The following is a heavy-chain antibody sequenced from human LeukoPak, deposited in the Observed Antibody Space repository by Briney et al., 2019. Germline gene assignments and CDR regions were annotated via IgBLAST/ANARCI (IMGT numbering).Heavy chain of an antibody. J-gene: IGHJ4*02. CDR2: IYTSGST. D-gene: IGHD3-16*02. CDR1: GGSISSYY. CDR3: ALLYDYVWGSYLDY. V-gene: IGHV4-4*07. Sequence: SETLSLTCTVSGGSISSYYWSWIWQPDGPGLEWIGRIYTSGSTNYNPSLKSRVTMSVDTSKNQFSLKLSSVTAADTAVYYCALLYDYVWGSYLDYWGQGTLVTVSS.